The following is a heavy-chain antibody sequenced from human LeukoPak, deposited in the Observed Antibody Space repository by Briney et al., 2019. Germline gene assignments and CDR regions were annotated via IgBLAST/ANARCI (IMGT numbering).Heavy chain of an antibody. CDR3: ARSIAVAGTYGGY. CDR1: GGSISSSNW. V-gene: IGHV4-4*02. J-gene: IGHJ4*02. Sequence: SGTLSLTCAVSGGSISSSNWWSWVRQPPGKGLEWIGEIYHSGSTNYNPSLKSRVTISVDTSKNQFSLKLSSVTAADTAVYYCARSIAVAGTYGGYWGQGTLVTVSS. D-gene: IGHD6-19*01. CDR2: IYHSGST.